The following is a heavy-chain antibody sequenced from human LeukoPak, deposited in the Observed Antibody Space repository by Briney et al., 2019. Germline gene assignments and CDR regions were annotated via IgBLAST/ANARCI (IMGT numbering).Heavy chain of an antibody. Sequence: SETLSLTCTVSGDSIGNYYWNWIRQPPGKGPEWIGYIYYSGSTNYNPSLKSRVSISVDTSRIQFSLRLDSVTATDTAVYYCTAGFSSYYFNYWGQGTLVTVSS. J-gene: IGHJ4*02. V-gene: IGHV4-59*08. D-gene: IGHD2-21*02. CDR2: IYYSGST. CDR1: GDSIGNYY. CDR3: TAGFSSYYFNY.